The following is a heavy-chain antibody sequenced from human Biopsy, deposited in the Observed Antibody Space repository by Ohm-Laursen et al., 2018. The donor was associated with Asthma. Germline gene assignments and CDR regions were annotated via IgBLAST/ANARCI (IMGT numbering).Heavy chain of an antibody. J-gene: IGHJ4*02. V-gene: IGHV3-30-3*01. CDR3: ARGKTWGRSYYFDY. Sequence: SLRLSCAAPGFTFHNYVMHWVRQAPGKGLERVAGIFFDGSNKYYADSVKGRFTISRDNSKDTLYLQVNSLRGDDTAVYYCARGKTWGRSYYFDYWGQGTLVTVSS. CDR1: GFTFHNYV. CDR2: IFFDGSNK. D-gene: IGHD6-6*01.